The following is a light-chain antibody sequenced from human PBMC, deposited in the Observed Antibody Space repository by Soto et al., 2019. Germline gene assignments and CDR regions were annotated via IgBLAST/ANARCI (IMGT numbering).Light chain of an antibody. Sequence: EIVLTQSPGTLSLSPGERATLSCRASQSVTTNRLAWYQQKAGQAPRLLIYDVSSRATGIPDRFSGSGSGKDFTLTISRLEPEDFAVYYCQQYGNSPQTFGQGTRLEIK. J-gene: IGKJ5*01. CDR1: QSVTTNR. CDR2: DVS. V-gene: IGKV3-20*01. CDR3: QQYGNSPQT.